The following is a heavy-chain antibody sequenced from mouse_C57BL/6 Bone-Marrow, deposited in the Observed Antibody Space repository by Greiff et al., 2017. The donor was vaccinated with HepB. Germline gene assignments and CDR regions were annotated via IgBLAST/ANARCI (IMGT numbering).Heavy chain of an antibody. V-gene: IGHV1-54*01. J-gene: IGHJ4*01. Sequence: VQLQQSGAELVRPGTSVKVSCKASGYAFTNYLIEWVKQRPGQGLEWIGVINPASGGTNYNEKFKGKATLTADKSSSTAYMQLSSLTSEDSAVYFCAGHSNYVHDCYAMDYCYQGTSVTVTA. D-gene: IGHD2-5*01. CDR2: INPASGGT. CDR1: GYAFTNYL. CDR3: AGHSNYVHDCYAMDY.